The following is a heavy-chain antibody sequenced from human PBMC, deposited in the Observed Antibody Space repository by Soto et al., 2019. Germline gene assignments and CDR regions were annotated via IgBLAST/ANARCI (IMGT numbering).Heavy chain of an antibody. D-gene: IGHD3-22*01. V-gene: IGHV4-38-2*01. CDR2: IYHSGTT. Sequence: SETLSLTCAVSGFSISTGYYWGWIRQPPGKGLEWIATIYHSGTTYSNPSLKSRVTISVDTSKNQFSLKLSSVTAADTAVYYCARGLYYYDSSGYSPDYWGLGTLVTVSS. J-gene: IGHJ4*02. CDR3: ARGLYYYDSSGYSPDY. CDR1: GFSISTGYY.